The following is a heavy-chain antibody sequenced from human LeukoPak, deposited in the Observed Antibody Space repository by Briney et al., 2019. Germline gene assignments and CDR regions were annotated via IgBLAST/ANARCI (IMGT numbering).Heavy chain of an antibody. CDR1: GFTFSSYW. Sequence: GGSLRLSCAASGFTFSSYWMSWVRQAPGKGLEWVANIKQDGSQKYYVDSVKGRFSISRDNAKNSLYLQVNNLRAEDTAVYYCARGPNSNWSGLDFWGQGTLLTVSS. V-gene: IGHV3-7*01. J-gene: IGHJ4*02. CDR3: ARGPNSNWSGLDF. CDR2: IKQDGSQK. D-gene: IGHD6-6*01.